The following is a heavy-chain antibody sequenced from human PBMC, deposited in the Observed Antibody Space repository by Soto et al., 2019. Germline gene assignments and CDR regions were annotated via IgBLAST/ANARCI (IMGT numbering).Heavy chain of an antibody. D-gene: IGHD3-16*01. J-gene: IGHJ4*02. CDR2: VYSGGST. CDR3: AGGGTYTSAFFY. CDR1: GFTVSSKY. Sequence: GGSLRLSCAASGFTVSSKYMSWVRQAPGKGLEWVSVVYSGGSTNNADSVKGRFTISRDNSKNTLFLQMESLRAEDTAVYYCAGGGTYTSAFFYWGQGTLVTVSS. V-gene: IGHV3-66*01.